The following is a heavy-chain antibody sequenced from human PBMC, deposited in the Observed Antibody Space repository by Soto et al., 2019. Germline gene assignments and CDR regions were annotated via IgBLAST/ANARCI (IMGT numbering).Heavy chain of an antibody. CDR1: GGSIRRGDNY. Sequence: SEKLRLTWTGSGGSIRRGDNYGCWIRQHKGKGLEWIGYIYYSGSTFYNPSLKNRVTISLDTSKIQLSLKLSSVTGADKAVYKCFCDGHRNLFALWAQRSLVTVSS. CDR2: IYYSGST. CDR3: FCDGHRNLFAL. D-gene: IGHD2-21*01. V-gene: IGHV4-30-4*03. J-gene: IGHJ1*01.